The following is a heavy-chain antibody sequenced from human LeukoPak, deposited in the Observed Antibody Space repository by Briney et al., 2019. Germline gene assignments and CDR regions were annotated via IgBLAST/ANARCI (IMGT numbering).Heavy chain of an antibody. Sequence: PSETLSLTCTVSGGSISSYYSSWIRQPPGKGLEWIGYIYYSGSTNYNPSLKSRVTISVDTSKNQFSLKLSSVTAADTAVYYCARAYRGYSYGPYYYYYYMDVWGKGTTVTVSS. D-gene: IGHD5-18*01. V-gene: IGHV4-59*01. J-gene: IGHJ6*03. CDR3: ARAYRGYSYGPYYYYYYMDV. CDR1: GGSISSYY. CDR2: IYYSGST.